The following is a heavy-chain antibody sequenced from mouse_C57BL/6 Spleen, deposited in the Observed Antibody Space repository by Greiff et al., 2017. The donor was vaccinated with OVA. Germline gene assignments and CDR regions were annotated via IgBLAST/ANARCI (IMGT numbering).Heavy chain of an antibody. V-gene: IGHV10-1*01. J-gene: IGHJ4*01. Sequence: EVQLVESGGGLVQPKGSLKLSCAASGFSFNTYAMNWVRQAPGKGLEWVARIRSKSNNYATYYADSVKDRFTISRDDSESMLYLQMNNLKTEDTAMYYCVRHGGYDYEMDYWGQGTSVTVSS. CDR2: IRSKSNNYAT. D-gene: IGHD2-4*01. CDR1: GFSFNTYA. CDR3: VRHGGYDYEMDY.